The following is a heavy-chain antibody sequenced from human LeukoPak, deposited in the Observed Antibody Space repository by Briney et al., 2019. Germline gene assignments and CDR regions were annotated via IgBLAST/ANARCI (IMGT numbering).Heavy chain of an antibody. J-gene: IGHJ4*02. D-gene: IGHD2-2*01. CDR1: GFTFSSYW. Sequence: GGSLRLSCAASGFTFSSYWMHWVRQAPGKGLVWVSRIDSDGSRTSYADSVKGRFTISRDNAKNSLYLQMNSLRAEDTALYYCAKDMGPHWASSPPRDYWGQGTLVTVSS. CDR3: AKDMGPHWASSPPRDY. CDR2: IDSDGSRT. V-gene: IGHV3-74*01.